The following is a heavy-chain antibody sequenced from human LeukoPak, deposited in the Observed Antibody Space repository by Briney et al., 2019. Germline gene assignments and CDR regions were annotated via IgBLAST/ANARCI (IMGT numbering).Heavy chain of an antibody. D-gene: IGHD3-3*01. V-gene: IGHV4-39*01. J-gene: IGHJ4*02. CDR2: IYDSGST. CDR1: GGSISSNNYF. Sequence: SETLSLTCTVSGGSISSNNYFWGWIRQPPGKGLEWIGSIYDSGSTYYNPSLKSRATISVDTSKNQFSLKLNSVTAADTAMYYCQSRFLEWLLDYWGQGTLVTVSS. CDR3: QSRFLEWLLDY.